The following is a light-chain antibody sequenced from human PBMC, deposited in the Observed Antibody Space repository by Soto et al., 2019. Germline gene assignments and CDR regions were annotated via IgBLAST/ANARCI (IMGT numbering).Light chain of an antibody. CDR2: DVS. V-gene: IGLV2-14*01. J-gene: IGLJ3*02. CDR1: SSDVGGYNY. Sequence: QSALTQPASVSGSPGQSITISCTGTSSDVGGYNYVSWYQQHPGKAPKLMIYDVSNRPSGVSNRFSGSKSGNTASLTISGLQAEDEADYYCTPYTTSPPPGVFGEGTQLPVL. CDR3: TPYTTSPPPGV.